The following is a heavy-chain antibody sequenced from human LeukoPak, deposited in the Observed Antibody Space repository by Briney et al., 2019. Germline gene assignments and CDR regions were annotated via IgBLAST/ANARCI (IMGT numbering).Heavy chain of an antibody. J-gene: IGHJ4*02. CDR1: GFTFSSYT. CDR3: AREGQWLAFDY. V-gene: IGHV3-30-3*01. D-gene: IGHD6-19*01. Sequence: GRSLRPSCAASGFTFSSYTMHWVRQAPGKGLEWVAVISYDGSKKYYADSVKGRFTISRDNSKNTLYLQMNSLRAEDTAVYYCAREGQWLAFDYWGQGTLVTVSS. CDR2: ISYDGSKK.